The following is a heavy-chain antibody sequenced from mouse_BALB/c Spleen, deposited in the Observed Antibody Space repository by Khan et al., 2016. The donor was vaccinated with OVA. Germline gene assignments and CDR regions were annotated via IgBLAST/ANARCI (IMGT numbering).Heavy chain of an antibody. CDR2: MSSDGSFT. D-gene: IGHD1-2*01. J-gene: IGHJ4*01. V-gene: IGHV5-6*01. Sequence: EVELVESGGDLVKPGGSLKLSCAASGFIFSSYGMSWVRQTPDKRLEWVATMSSDGSFTYYPDSVKGRFTISRDNAKNTLYLQVNSLRSEDTAMYYCARFITTATGDYYGMDYWGQGTSVTVSS. CDR1: GFIFSSYG. CDR3: ARFITTATGDYYGMDY.